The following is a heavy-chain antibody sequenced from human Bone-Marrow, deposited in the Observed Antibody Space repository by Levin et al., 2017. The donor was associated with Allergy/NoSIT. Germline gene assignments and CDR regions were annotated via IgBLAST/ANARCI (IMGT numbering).Heavy chain of an antibody. CDR1: GGSFSGYY. D-gene: IGHD6-13*01. V-gene: IGHV4-34*01. J-gene: IGHJ4*02. CDR2: INHSGST. CDR3: ARGRVPYSSSWYAY. Sequence: SQTLSLTCAVYGGSFSGYYWSWIRQPPGKGLEWIGEINHSGSTNYNPSLKSRVTISVDTSKNQFSLKLSSVTAADTAVYYCARGRVPYSSSWYAYWGQGTLVTVSS.